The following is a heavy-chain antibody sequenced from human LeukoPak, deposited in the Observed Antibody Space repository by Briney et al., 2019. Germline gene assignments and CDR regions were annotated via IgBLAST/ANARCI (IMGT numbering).Heavy chain of an antibody. J-gene: IGHJ6*02. CDR2: IYYSGST. CDR3: ASLPYSGFPPMDV. D-gene: IGHD5-12*01. Sequence: SETLSLTCTVSGGSISSYYWSWIRQPPGKGLEWIGYIYYSGSTNYNPSLKSRVTISVDTSKNQFSLKLSSVTAADTAVYYCASLPYSGFPPMDVWGQGTTVTVSS. CDR1: GGSISSYY. V-gene: IGHV4-59*08.